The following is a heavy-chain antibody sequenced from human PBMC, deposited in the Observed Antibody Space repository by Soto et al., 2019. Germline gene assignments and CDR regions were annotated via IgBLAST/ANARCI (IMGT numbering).Heavy chain of an antibody. V-gene: IGHV3-74*01. CDR3: VCPGIAVPIQDPLRLGY. CDR1: GFGFSSYW. CDR2: INIDGSRT. D-gene: IGHD6-19*01. Sequence: EVHLVESGGGSVQPGGSLRLSCAASGFGFSSYWMHWVRQVPGKGLVWVSRINIDGSRTNYADSVEGRFTISRDNAKNTLYLQQNSLRVEDTAIYYSVCPGIAVPIQDPLRLGYWGQGTLVTVSS. J-gene: IGHJ4*02.